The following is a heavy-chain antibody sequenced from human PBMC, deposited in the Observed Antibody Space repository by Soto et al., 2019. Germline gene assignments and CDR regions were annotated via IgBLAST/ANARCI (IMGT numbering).Heavy chain of an antibody. D-gene: IGHD4-17*01. CDR3: ARDYGDYFDY. V-gene: IGHV4-59*01. Sequence: SETLSLTCTVSGGSIRSYYWSWIRQPPGKGLEWIGYIYYSGSTNYNPSLKSRVTISVDTSKNQFSLKLSSVTAADTAVYYCARDYGDYFDYWGQGTLVTVS. CDR1: GGSIRSYY. CDR2: IYYSGST. J-gene: IGHJ4*02.